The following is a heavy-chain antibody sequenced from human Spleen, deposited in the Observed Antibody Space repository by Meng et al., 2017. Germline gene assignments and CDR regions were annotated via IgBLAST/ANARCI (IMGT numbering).Heavy chain of an antibody. V-gene: IGHV4-59*01. CDR2: LYYCWCY. J-gene: IGHJ5*02. Sequence: QDAGPVPVKPTVAQSLTCTLSGVSILTYDWSWIRQPPGKGLEWIGYLYYCWCYNYSPPLTRRVTISLDKSTHQFSLTLSSVHAAVTAVYYCASAVVVPAAMLCWFDPWGQGTLVTVSS. CDR1: GVSILTYD. D-gene: IGHD2-2*01. CDR3: ASAVVVPAAMLCWFDP.